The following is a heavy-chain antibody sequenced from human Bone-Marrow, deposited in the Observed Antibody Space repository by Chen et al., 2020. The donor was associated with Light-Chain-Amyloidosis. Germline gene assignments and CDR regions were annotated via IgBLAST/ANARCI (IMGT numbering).Heavy chain of an antibody. CDR3: AKDISYDDILPGYPADAFDI. CDR2: IRGGGARR. D-gene: IGHD3-9*01. J-gene: IGHJ3*02. V-gene: IGHV3-23*04. CDR1: GFAFSSYA. Sequence: EVQLVESGGGLLQRGGSLRLSCAASGFAFSSYAMSWVRQAPGKGLEWVSTIRGGGARRYSGDSVKVRFTISRDNSKNGLFRQMMSLIAEDTAVYYCAKDISYDDILPGYPADAFDIWGQGTMVTVSS.